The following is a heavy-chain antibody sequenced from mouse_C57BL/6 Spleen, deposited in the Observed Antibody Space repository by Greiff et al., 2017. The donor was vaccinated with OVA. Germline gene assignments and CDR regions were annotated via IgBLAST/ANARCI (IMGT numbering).Heavy chain of an antibody. CDR1: GYTFTSYW. CDR3: ARFNYYGSSGDYFDY. V-gene: IGHV1-69*01. CDR2: IDPSDSYT. J-gene: IGHJ2*01. D-gene: IGHD1-1*01. Sequence: QVQLQQPGAELVMPGASVKLSCKASGYTFTSYWMHWVKQRPGQGLEWIGEIDPSDSYTNYNQKFKGKSTLTVDKSSSTAYMQLSSLTSEDSAVYYCARFNYYGSSGDYFDYWGQGTTLTVSS.